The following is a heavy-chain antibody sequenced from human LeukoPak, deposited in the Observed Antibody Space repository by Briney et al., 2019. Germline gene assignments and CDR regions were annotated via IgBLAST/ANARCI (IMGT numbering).Heavy chain of an antibody. V-gene: IGHV3-21*01. CDR3: ARGGKLEPTALAS. Sequence: PGGSLRLSCAASGFTFSGYSMNWVRQAPGKGLEWVSFISSSSSSYIHYADSVKGRSTISRDNANRMLSLHINSLRVEDSAIYYCARGGKLEPTALASWGQGSLVVVSS. CDR2: ISSSSSSYI. CDR1: GFTFSGYS. D-gene: IGHD2-21*02. J-gene: IGHJ5*02.